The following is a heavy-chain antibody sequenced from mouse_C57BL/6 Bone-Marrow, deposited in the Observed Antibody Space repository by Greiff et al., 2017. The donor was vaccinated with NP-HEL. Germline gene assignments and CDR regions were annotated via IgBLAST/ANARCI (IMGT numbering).Heavy chain of an antibody. CDR3: TGGEPGVDY. J-gene: IGHJ2*01. CDR1: GFNIKDDY. CDR2: IDPENGDT. V-gene: IGHV14-4*01. Sequence: VHVKQSGAELVRPGASVKLSCTASGFNIKDDYMHWVKQRPEQGLEWIGWIDPENGDTEYASKFQGKATITADTSSNTAYLQLSSLTSEDTAVYYCTGGEPGVDYGGQGTTLTVSS.